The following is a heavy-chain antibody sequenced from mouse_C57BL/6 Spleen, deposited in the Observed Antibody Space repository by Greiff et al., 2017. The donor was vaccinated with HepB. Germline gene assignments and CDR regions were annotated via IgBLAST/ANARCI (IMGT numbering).Heavy chain of an antibody. CDR2: IWSGGST. J-gene: IGHJ3*01. CDR1: GFSLTSYG. D-gene: IGHD2-1*01. Sequence: VMLVESGPGLVQPSQSLSITCTVSGFSLTSYGVHWVRQSPGKGLEWLGVIWSGGSTDYNAAFISRLSISKDNSKSQVFFKMNSLQADDTAIYYCARGRDGNAWFAYWGQGTLVTVSA. V-gene: IGHV2-2*01. CDR3: ARGRDGNAWFAY.